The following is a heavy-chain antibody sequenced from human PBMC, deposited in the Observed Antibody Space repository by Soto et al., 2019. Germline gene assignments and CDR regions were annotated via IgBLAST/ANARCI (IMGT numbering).Heavy chain of an antibody. CDR2: ISGSGGST. CDR1: GFTFSSYA. Sequence: GGSLRLSCAASGFTFSSYAMSWVRQAPGKGLEWVSAISGSGGSTYYADSVKGRFTISRTNSKNTPYLQMNSLKAEDTAVYYCAKKWGDYYGSGGYPLGYWGQGTLVTVSS. CDR3: AKKWGDYYGSGGYPLGY. V-gene: IGHV3-23*01. J-gene: IGHJ4*02. D-gene: IGHD3-10*01.